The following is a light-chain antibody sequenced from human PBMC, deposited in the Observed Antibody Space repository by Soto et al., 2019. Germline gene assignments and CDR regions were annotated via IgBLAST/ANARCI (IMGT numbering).Light chain of an antibody. CDR3: QQTYSSPET. Sequence: DIQMTQSASSLSASVGDRVTITCRASQSISNYLNWFQQKPGNPPKLLVYAASTLQGGVPSRFSGRGSGTDFTLTISSLQPEDFATYYCQQTYSSPETFGQGTKVEI. J-gene: IGKJ1*01. CDR1: QSISNY. V-gene: IGKV1-39*01. CDR2: AAS.